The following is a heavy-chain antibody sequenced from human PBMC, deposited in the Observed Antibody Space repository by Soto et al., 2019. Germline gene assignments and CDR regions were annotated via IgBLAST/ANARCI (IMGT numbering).Heavy chain of an antibody. CDR3: AREAWPIMQTGMDV. CDR1: GFTFRSYS. V-gene: IGHV3-48*02. CDR2: ISSSNSTI. Sequence: EVQLVESGGGLKQPGGSLRLSCAASGFTFRSYSMNWVRQAPGKGLEWVSYISSSNSTINYADSVKGRFIISRDNANNSLYLPMHSLRDHDTAVQYCAREAWPIMQTGMDVWGQGTTGTVSS. J-gene: IGHJ6*02. D-gene: IGHD5-12*01.